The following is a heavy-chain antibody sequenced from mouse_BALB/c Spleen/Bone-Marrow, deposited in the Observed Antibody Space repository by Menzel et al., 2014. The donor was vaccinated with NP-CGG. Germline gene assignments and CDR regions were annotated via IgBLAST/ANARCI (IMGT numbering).Heavy chain of an antibody. CDR2: IYPGNVNS. D-gene: IGHD2-13*01. J-gene: IGHJ2*01. V-gene: IGHV1S56*01. CDR3: ARETDWNFDY. CDR1: GYTFTNYY. Sequence: VQLVESGPELVKPGASVRISCKASGYTFTNYYIHWVKQMPGQGLEWIGWIYPGNVNSKYNEKFKGKATLTADKSSSTAYMQLSSLTSEDSAVYFCARETDWNFDYWGQGTPRSVSS.